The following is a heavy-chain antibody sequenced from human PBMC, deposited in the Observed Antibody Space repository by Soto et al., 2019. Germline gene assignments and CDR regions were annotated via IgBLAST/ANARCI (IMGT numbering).Heavy chain of an antibody. V-gene: IGHV1-2*04. CDR3: ARGARDTIFGVVTNYHHYGIDV. CDR2: INPNSGGT. D-gene: IGHD3-3*01. J-gene: IGHJ6*02. CDR1: GYTFTGYY. Sequence: ASVKVACKASGYTFTGYYMHWVRQAPGQGLEWMGWINPNSGGTNYAQKFQGWVTMTRDTSISTAYMELSRLRSDDPAVYYCARGARDTIFGVVTNYHHYGIDVRGQGNNVTVSS.